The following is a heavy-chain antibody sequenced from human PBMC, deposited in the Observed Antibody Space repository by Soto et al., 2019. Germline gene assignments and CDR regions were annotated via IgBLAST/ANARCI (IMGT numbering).Heavy chain of an antibody. D-gene: IGHD6-13*01. CDR2: IYYSGST. CDR3: ARGGITYSSSWYNY. Sequence: SETLSLTCTVSGGSISSYYWSWIRQPPGKGLEWIGYIYYSGSTNYNPSLKSRVTISVDTSKNQFSLKLSSVTAADTAVYYCARGGITYSSSWYNYWGQGTLVTVSS. J-gene: IGHJ4*02. CDR1: GGSISSYY. V-gene: IGHV4-59*01.